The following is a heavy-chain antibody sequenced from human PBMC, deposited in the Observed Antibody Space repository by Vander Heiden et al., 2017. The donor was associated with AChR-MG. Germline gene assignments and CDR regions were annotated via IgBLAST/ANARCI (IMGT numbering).Heavy chain of an antibody. Sequence: QVQLVQSGAEVKKPGASVKVSCKASGYTFTSYYLHWVRQAPGQGLEWRGIINPSGGSTSYAQKFQGKVTMTRDTSTSTVYMELSSLRSEDTAVYYCARGGIAAAGTYGMDVWGQGTTVTVSS. CDR1: GYTFTSYY. J-gene: IGHJ6*02. D-gene: IGHD6-13*01. V-gene: IGHV1-46*03. CDR3: ARGGIAAAGTYGMDV. CDR2: INPSGGST.